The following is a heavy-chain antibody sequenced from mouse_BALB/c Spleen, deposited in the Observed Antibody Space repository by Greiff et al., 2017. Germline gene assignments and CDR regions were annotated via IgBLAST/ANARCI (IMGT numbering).Heavy chain of an antibody. CDR1: GFTFSSYA. J-gene: IGHJ2*01. D-gene: IGHD4-1*02. CDR3: ARAQLGFDY. V-gene: IGHV5-9-4*01. Sequence: EVQGVDSGGGLVKPGGSLKLSCAASGFTFSSYAMSWVRQSPEKRLEWVAEISSGGSYTYYPDTVTGRFTISRDNAKNTLYLEMSSLRSEDTAMYYCARAQLGFDYWGQGTTLTVSS. CDR2: ISSGGSYT.